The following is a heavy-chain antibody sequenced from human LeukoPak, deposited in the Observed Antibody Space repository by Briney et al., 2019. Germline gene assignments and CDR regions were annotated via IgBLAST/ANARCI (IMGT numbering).Heavy chain of an antibody. Sequence: PGGSLRLSCAASGFTFSNYGMSWVRQAPGKGLEWVSVIRGSGGGTYYADSVKGRFTISGDNSKNTVYLQMNSLRAEDTAVYYCVKARMPHCGTDCLESWGQGTLVTVSS. V-gene: IGHV3-23*01. D-gene: IGHD2-21*02. J-gene: IGHJ4*02. CDR1: GFTFSNYG. CDR3: VKARMPHCGTDCLES. CDR2: IRGSGGGT.